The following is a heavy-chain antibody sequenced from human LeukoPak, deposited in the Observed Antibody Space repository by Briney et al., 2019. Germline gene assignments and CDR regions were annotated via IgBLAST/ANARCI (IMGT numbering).Heavy chain of an antibody. Sequence: GESLKISGKGFGYSFRNYWIGWVRQMPGKGLGWMGSIYPDDSDTRYSPSFQGQVTISADKSISTAYLQWSSLKASDTAIYYCAIGGDSTTSCYRCFNYWGQGTLVTVSS. CDR1: GYSFRNYW. CDR2: IYPDDSDT. V-gene: IGHV5-51*01. J-gene: IGHJ4*02. D-gene: IGHD2-2*02. CDR3: AIGGDSTTSCYRCFNY.